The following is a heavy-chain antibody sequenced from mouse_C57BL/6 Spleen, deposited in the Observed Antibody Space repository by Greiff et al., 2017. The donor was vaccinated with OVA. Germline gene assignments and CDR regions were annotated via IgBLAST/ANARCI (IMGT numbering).Heavy chain of an antibody. Sequence: VQLQQSGAELMKPGASVKLSCKATGYTFTGYWIEWVKQRPGHGLEWIGEILPGSGSTNYNEKFKGKATFTADTSSNTAYMQLSSLTTEDSAIYYCASPYYCGSSYSAMDYWGQGTSVTVSS. CDR1: GYTFTGYW. CDR2: ILPGSGST. D-gene: IGHD1-1*01. V-gene: IGHV1-9*01. J-gene: IGHJ4*01. CDR3: ASPYYCGSSYSAMDY.